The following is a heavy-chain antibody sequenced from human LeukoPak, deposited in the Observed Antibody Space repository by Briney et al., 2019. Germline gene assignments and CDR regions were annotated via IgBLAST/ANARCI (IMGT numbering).Heavy chain of an antibody. V-gene: IGHV1-69*05. J-gene: IGHJ5*02. CDR3: AREGIAAAPGWFDP. D-gene: IGHD6-13*01. CDR2: IIPIFGTA. Sequence: SVKVSCKASGGTFSSYAISWVRQAPGQGLEWMGGIIPIFGTANYAQKFQGRVTMTRDTSTSTVYMELSRLRSDDTAVYYCAREGIAAAPGWFDPWGQGTLVTVSS. CDR1: GGTFSSYA.